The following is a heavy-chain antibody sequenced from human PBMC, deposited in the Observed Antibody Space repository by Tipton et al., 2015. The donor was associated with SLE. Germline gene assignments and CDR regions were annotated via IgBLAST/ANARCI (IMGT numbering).Heavy chain of an antibody. V-gene: IGHV4-39*07. D-gene: IGHD6-19*01. Sequence: TLSLTCTVSGGSISSSSYYWGWIRQPPGKGLEWIGYIYHSGSTYYNPSLKSRVTISVDRSKNQFSLKLSSVTAADTAVYYCARDKVAVAETFDYWGQGTLVTVSS. CDR1: GGSISSSSYY. CDR3: ARDKVAVAETFDY. CDR2: IYHSGST. J-gene: IGHJ4*02.